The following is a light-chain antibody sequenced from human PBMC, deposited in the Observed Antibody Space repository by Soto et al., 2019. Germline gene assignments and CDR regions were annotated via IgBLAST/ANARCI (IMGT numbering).Light chain of an antibody. Sequence: EIVMTQSPATLSVSPGERATLSCRASQSVSSNLAWYQQKPGQAPRLLIYGASTRDTGIPARFSGSGSGTXXXXXXXSXXXXXXAVXYCQXYNNWPPQFTFGPGTKVDIK. CDR3: QXYNNWPPQFT. CDR1: QSVSSN. V-gene: IGKV3D-15*01. CDR2: GAS. J-gene: IGKJ3*01.